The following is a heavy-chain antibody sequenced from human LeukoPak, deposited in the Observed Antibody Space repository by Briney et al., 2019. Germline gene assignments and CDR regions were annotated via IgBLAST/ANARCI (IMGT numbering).Heavy chain of an antibody. CDR3: ARAYVPVMRRNFDY. CDR1: GGSISSYY. Sequence: SETLSLTCTVSGGSISSYYWSWIRQPPGKGLEWVGYISYSGVTNYSPSLKSRVTTSIDTSKNQFSLKLSSVTAADTAVYYCARAYVPVMRRNFDYWGQGTLVTVSS. J-gene: IGHJ4*02. CDR2: ISYSGVT. V-gene: IGHV4-59*01. D-gene: IGHD3-16*01.